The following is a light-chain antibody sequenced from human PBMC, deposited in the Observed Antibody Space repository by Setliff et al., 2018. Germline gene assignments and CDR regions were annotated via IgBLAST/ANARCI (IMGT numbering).Light chain of an antibody. CDR2: SNN. V-gene: IGLV1-44*01. Sequence: QSVLAQPPSASGTPRQRVTISCSGSSSNIGSNTVNWYQQLPGTAPKLLIYSNNQRPSGVPDRFSGSKSGTSASLAISGLQSEDEADYYCSSYTGTYVFGSGTKVTVL. CDR3: SSYTGTYV. J-gene: IGLJ1*01. CDR1: SSNIGSNT.